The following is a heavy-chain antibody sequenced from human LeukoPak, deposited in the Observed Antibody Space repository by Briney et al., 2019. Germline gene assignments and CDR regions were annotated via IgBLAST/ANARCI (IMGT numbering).Heavy chain of an antibody. CDR1: GFTFSSYW. D-gene: IGHD4-11*01. CDR2: IKQDGSEK. V-gene: IGHV3-7*01. Sequence: PGGSLRLSCAASGFTFSSYWMSWVRQAPRKGLEWVANIKQDGSEKYYVDSVKGRFTISRDNAKNSLYLQMNSLRAEDTAVYYCARRMTTVTAYSDYWGQGTLVTVSS. CDR3: ARRMTTVTAYSDY. J-gene: IGHJ4*02.